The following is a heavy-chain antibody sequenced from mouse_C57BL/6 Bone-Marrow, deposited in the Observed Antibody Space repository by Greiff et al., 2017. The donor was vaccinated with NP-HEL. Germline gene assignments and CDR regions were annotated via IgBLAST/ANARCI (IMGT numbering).Heavy chain of an antibody. CDR1: GYTFTSYW. J-gene: IGHJ4*01. D-gene: IGHD2-3*01. CDR3: AITDGYYRYCAMDD. CDR2: IYPSDSDT. Sequence: QVQLQQSGPVLVKPGASVKMSCKASGYTFTSYWMHWVKQRPGQGLEWIGRIYPSDSDTNYNQKFKGKATLPVDKSSSTAYMQLSSLTSEDSAVYYCAITDGYYRYCAMDDWGQGTSVTVSS. V-gene: IGHV1-74*01.